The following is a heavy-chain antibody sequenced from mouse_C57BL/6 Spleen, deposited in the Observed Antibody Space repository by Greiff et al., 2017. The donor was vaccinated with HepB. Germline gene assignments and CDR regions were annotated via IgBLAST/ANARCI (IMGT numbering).Heavy chain of an antibody. CDR1: GFTFSSYA. CDR3: ARSLPHFAY. CDR2: ISDGGSYT. V-gene: IGHV5-4*03. D-gene: IGHD5-5*01. J-gene: IGHJ3*01. Sequence: EVKVVESGGGLVKPGGSLKLSCAASGFTFSSYAMSWVRQTPEKRLEWVATISDGGSYTYYPDNVKGRFTISRDNAKNNLYLQMSHLKSEDTAMYYCARSLPHFAYWGQGTLVTVSA.